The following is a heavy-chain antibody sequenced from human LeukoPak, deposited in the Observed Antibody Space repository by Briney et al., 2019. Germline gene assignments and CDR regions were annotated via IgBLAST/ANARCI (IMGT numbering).Heavy chain of an antibody. J-gene: IGHJ4*02. V-gene: IGHV3-23*01. CDR3: AKVVNSGYYYYFDY. D-gene: IGHD5-12*01. CDR2: ISSSGSGT. CDR1: GFTFSSYA. Sequence: GGSLRLSCAASGFTFSSYAMSWVRQAPGKGLEWVSAISSSGSGTYYPDSVKGRFTISRDNSKNTLYLQMNSLRVEDTAVYYCAKVVNSGYYYYFDYWGQGTLVTVSS.